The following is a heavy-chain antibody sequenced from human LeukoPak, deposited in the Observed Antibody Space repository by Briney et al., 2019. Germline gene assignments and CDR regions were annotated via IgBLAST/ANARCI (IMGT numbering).Heavy chain of an antibody. J-gene: IGHJ5*02. CDR1: GYTFTGYY. CDR3: ASLLMTTVTTNNWFDP. CDR2: INPNSGGT. Sequence: ASVKVSCKASGYTFTGYYMHWVRQAPGQGLELMGWINPNSGGTNYAQKFQGRVNMTRDTSISTACMELSRLRSDDTAVYYCASLLMTTVTTNNWFDPWGQGTLVTVSS. V-gene: IGHV1-2*02. D-gene: IGHD4-17*01.